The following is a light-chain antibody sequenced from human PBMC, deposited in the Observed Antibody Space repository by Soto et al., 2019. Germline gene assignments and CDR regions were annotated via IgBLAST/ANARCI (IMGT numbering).Light chain of an antibody. Sequence: QAVVTQPPSVSGAPGQRVTIACTGNNSNIGTGFDVHWYRHFPGAAPKLLLSGTSHRPSGVPDRFSGSKSGTSASLAITGLQADDEADYYCQTSDSGLFGLNFGTGTKLTVL. V-gene: IGLV1-40*01. CDR2: GTS. CDR1: NSNIGTGFD. J-gene: IGLJ1*01. CDR3: QTSDSGLFGLN.